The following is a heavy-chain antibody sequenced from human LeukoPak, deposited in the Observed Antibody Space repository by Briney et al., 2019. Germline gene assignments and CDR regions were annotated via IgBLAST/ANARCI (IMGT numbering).Heavy chain of an antibody. J-gene: IGHJ3*02. CDR1: GFTFSSYW. CDR2: INWNGGST. D-gene: IGHD6-13*01. CDR3: ARDDSSSWTQGAFDI. Sequence: GGSLRLSCAASGFTFSSYWMHWVRQAPGKGLEWVSGINWNGGSTGYADSVKGRFTISRDNAKNSLYLQMNSLRAEDTALYHCARDDSSSWTQGAFDIWGQGTMVTVSS. V-gene: IGHV3-20*01.